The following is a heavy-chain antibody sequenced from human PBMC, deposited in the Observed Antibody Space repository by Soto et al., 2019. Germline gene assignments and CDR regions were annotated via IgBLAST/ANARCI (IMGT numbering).Heavy chain of an antibody. J-gene: IGHJ6*02. CDR3: ARRTAATLSYYYGMDV. CDR1: GDSVSSNSAA. Sequence: SQTLSLTCAISGDSVSSNSAAWNWIRQSPSRGLEWLGRTYYRSKWYNDYAVSVKSRITINPDTSKNQFSLQLNSVTPEDTAVYYCARRTAATLSYYYGMDVWGQGNTVTVSS. CDR2: TYYRSKWYN. V-gene: IGHV6-1*01. D-gene: IGHD2-15*01.